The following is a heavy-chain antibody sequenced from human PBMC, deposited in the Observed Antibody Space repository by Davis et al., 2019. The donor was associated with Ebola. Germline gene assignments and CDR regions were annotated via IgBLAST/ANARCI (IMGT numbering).Heavy chain of an antibody. CDR3: ARGGYYDSSGYSHEAFDI. CDR1: GFTFSSYA. V-gene: IGHV3-23*01. CDR2: ISRSGGST. Sequence: GGSLRLSCAASGFTFSSYAMSWVRQAPGKGLEWVSAISRSGGSTYYADSLKGRFTISRDNAKNSLYLQMNSLRAEDTAVYHCARGGYYDSSGYSHEAFDIWGQGTKVTVS. D-gene: IGHD3-22*01. J-gene: IGHJ3*02.